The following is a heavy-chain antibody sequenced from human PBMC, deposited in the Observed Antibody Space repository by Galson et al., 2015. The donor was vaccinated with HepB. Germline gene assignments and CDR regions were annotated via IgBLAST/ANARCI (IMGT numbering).Heavy chain of an antibody. J-gene: IGHJ3*02. D-gene: IGHD2-2*01. Sequence: SCKASGYTFTSYDINWVRQATGQGLEWMGWMNPNSGNTGYAQKFQGRVTMTRNTSISTAYMELSSLRSEDTAVYYCARDRSSTSWRDAFDIWGQGTMVTVSS. V-gene: IGHV1-8*01. CDR2: MNPNSGNT. CDR3: ARDRSSTSWRDAFDI. CDR1: GYTFTSYD.